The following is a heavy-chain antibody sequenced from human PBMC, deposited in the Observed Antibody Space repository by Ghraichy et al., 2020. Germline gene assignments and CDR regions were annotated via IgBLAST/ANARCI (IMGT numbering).Heavy chain of an antibody. J-gene: IGHJ5*02. V-gene: IGHV3-23*01. Sequence: RLSCAASGFTFSSYAMSWVRQAPGKGLEWVSAISGSGGSTYYADSVKGRFTISRDNSKNTLYLQMNSLRAEDTAVYYCAKELLIDFWSGPVSFDPWGQGTLVTVSS. CDR2: ISGSGGST. D-gene: IGHD3-3*01. CDR3: AKELLIDFWSGPVSFDP. CDR1: GFTFSSYA.